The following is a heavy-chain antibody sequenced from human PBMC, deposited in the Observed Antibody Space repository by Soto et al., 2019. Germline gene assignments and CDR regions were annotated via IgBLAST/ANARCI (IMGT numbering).Heavy chain of an antibody. CDR2: IYWNDDK. D-gene: IGHD6-19*01. Sequence: QITLKESGPTLVRPTQPLTLTCTFSGFSLSTSGLGVGWIRQPPGKALEWLALIYWNDDKRYSPSLKARHTITKDTSKNQVVLTMTNMDPVDTATYYCAHRPSGWYLFDYWGQGTLVTVSS. V-gene: IGHV2-5*01. J-gene: IGHJ4*02. CDR3: AHRPSGWYLFDY. CDR1: GFSLSTSGLG.